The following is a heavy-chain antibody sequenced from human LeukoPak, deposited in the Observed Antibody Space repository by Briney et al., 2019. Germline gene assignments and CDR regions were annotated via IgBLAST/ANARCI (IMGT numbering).Heavy chain of an antibody. CDR3: TRHGGRDYYDSSEDAFDI. D-gene: IGHD3-22*01. CDR2: IRSKAHSYAT. V-gene: IGHV3-73*01. CDR1: GFTFSGSA. Sequence: GGSLRLSCAASGFTFSGSAMHWVRQASGKGLEWVGRIRSKAHSYATAYAASVKGRFTISRDDSKNTAYLQMNSLRTEDTAVYYCTRHGGRDYYDSSEDAFDIWGQGTMVIVSS. J-gene: IGHJ3*02.